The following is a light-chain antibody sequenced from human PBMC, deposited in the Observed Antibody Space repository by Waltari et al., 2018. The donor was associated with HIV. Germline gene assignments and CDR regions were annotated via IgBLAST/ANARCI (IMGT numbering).Light chain of an antibody. CDR1: SSNIGNDA. V-gene: IGLV1-44*01. Sequence: QSVLTQPPSASGTPGQTVTISCSGSSSNIGNDAVNWYQQLPGTAPKLLIYSNNQRPSGVPARCSGSKSGTSASLAISGLQSEDQADYYCGTWDDSLNGWEVFGGGTKLTVL. J-gene: IGLJ2*01. CDR3: GTWDDSLNGWEV. CDR2: SNN.